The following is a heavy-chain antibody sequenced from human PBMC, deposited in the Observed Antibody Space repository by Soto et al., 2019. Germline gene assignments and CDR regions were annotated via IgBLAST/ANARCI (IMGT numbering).Heavy chain of an antibody. CDR2: IHWNDDR. CDR3: ALFYYGSGSYYNVRWFDL. J-gene: IGHJ5*02. CDR1: GFSLSTNGMG. Sequence: VSGPTLVNPTQTLTLTCTFSGFSLSTNGMGVGWIRQPPGEALQWLALIHWNDDRRYSPSLESRLTITKDTSKNQVVLTVANVDPVDTATYYCALFYYGSGSYYNVRWFDLWGQGTLVTVSS. V-gene: IGHV2-5*01. D-gene: IGHD3-10*01.